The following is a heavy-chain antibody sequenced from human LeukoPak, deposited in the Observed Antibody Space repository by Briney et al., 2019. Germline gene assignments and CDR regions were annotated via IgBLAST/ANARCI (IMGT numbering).Heavy chain of an antibody. J-gene: IGHJ6*03. CDR3: ARLISAGYSSGWYTPYYYYYMDV. D-gene: IGHD6-19*01. CDR1: GGSISSSSYY. CDR2: IYYSEST. V-gene: IGHV4-39*01. Sequence: SESLSLTCTVSGGSISSSSYYWGWIRQPPGKGLEWIGSIYYSESTYYNPSLKRRVTISVDTSKNQFSLKLSSVTAADTAVYYCARLISAGYSSGWYTPYYYYYMDVWGKGTTVTVSS.